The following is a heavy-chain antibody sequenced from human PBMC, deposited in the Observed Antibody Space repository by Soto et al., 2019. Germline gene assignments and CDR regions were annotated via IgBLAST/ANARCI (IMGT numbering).Heavy chain of an antibody. CDR1: GYTFTEYW. Sequence: PGESLKISCKASGYTFTEYWIGWVRQMPGKGLEWMGIIYPGDSDTRYSPSFQGQVTMSADKSISTAYLQWNSLKASDTAIYYCVRPPYCTGGSCYFDIWGQGTLVTVSS. CDR2: IYPGDSDT. J-gene: IGHJ4*02. D-gene: IGHD2-15*01. V-gene: IGHV5-51*01. CDR3: VRPPYCTGGSCYFDI.